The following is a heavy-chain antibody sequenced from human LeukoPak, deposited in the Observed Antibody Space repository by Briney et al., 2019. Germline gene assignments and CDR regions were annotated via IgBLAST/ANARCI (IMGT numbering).Heavy chain of an antibody. CDR3: ARDLDVVDYGGNSAMDY. CDR1: GGTFSSYA. Sequence: WASVKVSCKASGGTFSSYAISWVRQAPGQGLEWMGGIIPIFGTANYAQKFQGRVTITADESTSTAYMELSSLRSEDTAVYYCARDLDVVDYGGNSAMDYWGQGTLVTVSS. J-gene: IGHJ4*02. D-gene: IGHD4-23*01. V-gene: IGHV1-69*13. CDR2: IIPIFGTA.